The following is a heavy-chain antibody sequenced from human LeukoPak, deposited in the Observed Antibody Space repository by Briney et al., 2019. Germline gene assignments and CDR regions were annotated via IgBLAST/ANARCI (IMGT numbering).Heavy chain of an antibody. Sequence: QPGGSLRLSCAASGFTFSSYGMHWVRQAPGKGLEWVAFIRYDGSNKYYADSVKGRFTISRDNSKNTLYLQMNSLRAEDTAVYYCAKDRIREYYYYYYMDVWGKGTTVTVSS. J-gene: IGHJ6*03. CDR2: IRYDGSNK. V-gene: IGHV3-30*02. D-gene: IGHD3-10*01. CDR3: AKDRIREYYYYYYMDV. CDR1: GFTFSSYG.